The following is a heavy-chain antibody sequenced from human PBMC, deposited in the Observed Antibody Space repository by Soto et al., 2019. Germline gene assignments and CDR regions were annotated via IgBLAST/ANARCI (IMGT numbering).Heavy chain of an antibody. D-gene: IGHD2-15*01. Sequence: SGGSLRLSCAASGFTFSSYGMHWVRQAPGKGLEWVAVISYDGSNKYYADSVKGRFTISRDNSKNTLYLQMNSLRAEDTAVYYCASEYCSGRSCYYYGMDVWGQGTTVTVSS. CDR3: ASEYCSGRSCYYYGMDV. CDR2: ISYDGSNK. J-gene: IGHJ6*02. V-gene: IGHV3-30*03. CDR1: GFTFSSYG.